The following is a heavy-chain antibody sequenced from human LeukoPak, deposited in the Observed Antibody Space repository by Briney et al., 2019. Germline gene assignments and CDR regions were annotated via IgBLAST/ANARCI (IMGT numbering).Heavy chain of an antibody. CDR3: AKDHPSCGGRDCLLFDN. J-gene: IGHJ4*02. D-gene: IGHD2-21*01. Sequence: QPGGSLRLSCAASGFTFSTFAMSWGRQAPGKGLEWVSTITRSGAAKYYADSVKGLFTISRDNSKNTLYLQMDSLSAEDTALYYCAKDHPSCGGRDCLLFDNWGQGTLVTVSS. CDR2: ITRSGAAK. V-gene: IGHV3-23*01. CDR1: GFTFSTFA.